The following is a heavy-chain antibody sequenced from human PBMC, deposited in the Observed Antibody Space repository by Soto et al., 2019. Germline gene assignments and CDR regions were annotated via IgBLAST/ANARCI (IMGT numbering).Heavy chain of an antibody. D-gene: IGHD2-15*01. J-gene: IGHJ6*04. CDR3: CGDTVCGETDKTVRYCSCGSCITSYYFYAMDV. V-gene: IGHV3-7*01. CDR1: GFTFSSYW. CDR2: IKQDGSEK. Sequence: PGGSLRLSCAASGFTFSSYWMSWVRQAPGKGLEWVANIKQDGSEKYYVDSVKGRFTISRDNAKNSLYLQMNSLRAEDTAVYYCCGDTVCGETDKTVRYCSCGSCITSYYFYAMDVCGKGTTVTDS.